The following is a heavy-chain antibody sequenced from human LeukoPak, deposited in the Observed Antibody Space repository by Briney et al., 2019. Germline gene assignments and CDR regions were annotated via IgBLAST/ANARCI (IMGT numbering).Heavy chain of an antibody. CDR1: GGSISSYY. CDR2: IYTSGST. CDR3: ARHQGMSCFDP. Sequence: SETLSLTCTVSGGSISSYYWSWIRQPPGKGLEWIGYIYTSGSTNYNPSLKSRVTISVDTSKNQFSLKLSSVTAADTAVYYCARHQGMSCFDPWGQGTLVTVSS. J-gene: IGHJ5*02. V-gene: IGHV4-4*09.